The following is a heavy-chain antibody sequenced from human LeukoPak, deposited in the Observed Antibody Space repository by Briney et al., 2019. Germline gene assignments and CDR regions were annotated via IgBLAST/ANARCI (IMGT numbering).Heavy chain of an antibody. D-gene: IGHD2-2*02. CDR1: GGCISSYY. CDR3: ARDGALYCSSTSCYTNWFDP. V-gene: IGHV4-4*07. Sequence: PSETLSLTCTVSGGCISSYYWSWIRQPAGKGLEWIGRIYTSGSTNYNPSLKSRVTMSVDTSKNQFSLKLSSVTAADTAVYYCARDGALYCSSTSCYTNWFDPWGQGTLVTVSS. J-gene: IGHJ5*02. CDR2: IYTSGST.